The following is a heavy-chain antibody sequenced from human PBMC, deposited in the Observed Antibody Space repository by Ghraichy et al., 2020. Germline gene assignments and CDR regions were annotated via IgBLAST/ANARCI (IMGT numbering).Heavy chain of an antibody. CDR3: ARIDRHPSRGYSGYDQYYFDY. CDR2: IIPILGIA. D-gene: IGHD5-12*01. CDR1: GGTFSSYT. Sequence: SVKVSCKASGGTFSSYTISWVRQAPGQGLEWMGRIIPILGIANYAQKFQGRVTITADKSTSTAYMELSSLRSEDTAVYYCARIDRHPSRGYSGYDQYYFDYWGQGTLVTVSS. J-gene: IGHJ4*02. V-gene: IGHV1-69*02.